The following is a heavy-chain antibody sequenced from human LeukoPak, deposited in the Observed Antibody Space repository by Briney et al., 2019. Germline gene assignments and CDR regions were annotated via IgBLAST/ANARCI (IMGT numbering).Heavy chain of an antibody. Sequence: GGSLRLSCAASGFTFSSYEMNWVRQAPGKGLEWVSYISSSGSTTYYADSVKGRFTISRDNSKNTLYLQMNSLRAEDTAVYYCAKGPEWLLLPYDYWGQGTLVTVSS. V-gene: IGHV3-48*03. CDR1: GFTFSSYE. J-gene: IGHJ4*02. CDR3: AKGPEWLLLPYDY. CDR2: ISSSGSTT. D-gene: IGHD3-22*01.